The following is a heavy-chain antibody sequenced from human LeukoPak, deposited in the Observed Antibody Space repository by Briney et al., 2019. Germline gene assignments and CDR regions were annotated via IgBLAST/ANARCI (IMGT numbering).Heavy chain of an antibody. Sequence: ASVQVSCKASGGTFSSYAISWVRQAPGQGLEWMGGIIPIFGTANYAQKFQGRVTITADESTSTAYMELSSLRSEDTAVYYCARDLPRRIAVAGTDDYYYGMDVWGQGTTVTVSS. CDR3: ARDLPRRIAVAGTDDYYYGMDV. CDR2: IIPIFGTA. CDR1: GGTFSSYA. D-gene: IGHD6-19*01. V-gene: IGHV1-69*13. J-gene: IGHJ6*02.